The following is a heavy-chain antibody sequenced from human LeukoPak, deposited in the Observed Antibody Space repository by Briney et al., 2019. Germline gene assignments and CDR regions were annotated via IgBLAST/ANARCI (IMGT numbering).Heavy chain of an antibody. D-gene: IGHD2-15*01. CDR1: GFTFRNAW. V-gene: IGHV3-7*05. J-gene: IGHJ4*02. Sequence: PGGSLRLSCAASGFTFRNAWMSWVRQAPGKGLEWVANIKQDGSEENYVDSVKGRLTISRDNAKNSLYLQMNSLRAEDTAVYYCARGGYYYGSWGQGTLVTVSS. CDR2: IKQDGSEE. CDR3: ARGGYYYGS.